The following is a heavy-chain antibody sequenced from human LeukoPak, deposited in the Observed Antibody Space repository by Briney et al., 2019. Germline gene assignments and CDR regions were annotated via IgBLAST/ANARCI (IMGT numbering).Heavy chain of an antibody. V-gene: IGHV3-74*01. CDR2: IYTDGSGT. CDR3: ARGKGYSFDY. CDR1: GITASSYA. D-gene: IGHD5-18*01. J-gene: IGHJ4*02. Sequence: GGSLRLSCAASGITASSYAMHWVRQAPGKGLVWVSHIYTDGSGTTYADSVKGRFTISRDNAKNTLYLQMDSLRAEDTAVYYCARGKGYSFDYWGQGTLVTVSS.